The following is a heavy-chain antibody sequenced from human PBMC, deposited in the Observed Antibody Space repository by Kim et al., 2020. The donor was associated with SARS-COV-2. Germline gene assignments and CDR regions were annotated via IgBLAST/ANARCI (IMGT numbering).Heavy chain of an antibody. D-gene: IGHD1-26*01. V-gene: IGHV3-72*01. CDR3: ARAVVSSGSYYWYFDL. CDR2: TRNKANSYTT. Sequence: GGSLRLSCAASGFTFSDHYMDWVRQAPGKGLEWVGRTRNKANSYTTEYAASVKGRFTISRDDSKNSLYLQMNSLKTEDTAVYYCARAVVSSGSYYWYFDLWGRGTLVTVSS. CDR1: GFTFSDHY. J-gene: IGHJ2*01.